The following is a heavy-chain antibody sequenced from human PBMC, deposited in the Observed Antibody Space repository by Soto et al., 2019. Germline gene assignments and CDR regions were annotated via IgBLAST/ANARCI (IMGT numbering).Heavy chain of an antibody. D-gene: IGHD2-15*01. CDR3: AKDLPVYCSGGSCYPDY. CDR1: GFTFSSYG. Sequence: PGGSLRLSCAASGFTFSSYGMHWVRQAPGKGLEWVAVISYDGSNKYYADSVKGRFTISRDNSKNTLYLQMNSLRAEDTAVYYCAKDLPVYCSGGSCYPDYWGQGTLVTVSS. V-gene: IGHV3-30*18. CDR2: ISYDGSNK. J-gene: IGHJ4*02.